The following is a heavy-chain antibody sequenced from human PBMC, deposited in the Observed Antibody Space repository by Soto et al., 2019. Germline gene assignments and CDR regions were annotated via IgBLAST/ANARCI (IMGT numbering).Heavy chain of an antibody. D-gene: IGHD2-15*01. CDR2: IYYSGST. CDR3: ARRWGRSFDY. V-gene: IGHV4-59*08. Sequence: QVQLQESGPRLVKPSENLSLTCTVSGGSISSYYWSWIRQPPGKGLEWIGYIYYSGSTNYNPSLKSRVTISVDTSKNQFSLKLSSVTAADTAVYYCARRWGRSFDYWGQGTLVTVSS. J-gene: IGHJ4*02. CDR1: GGSISSYY.